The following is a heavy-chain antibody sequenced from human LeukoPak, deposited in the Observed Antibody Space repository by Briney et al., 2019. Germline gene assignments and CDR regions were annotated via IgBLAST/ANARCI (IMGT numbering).Heavy chain of an antibody. CDR2: IIPIFGTA. J-gene: IGHJ4*02. CDR3: ARAPHYNGSGPYYFGY. D-gene: IGHD3-10*01. V-gene: IGHV1-69*13. Sequence: SVKVSCKASGGTFSSYAISWVRQAPGQGLEWMGGIIPIFGTANYAQKFQGRVTITADESTSTAYMELSSLRSEDTAVYYFARAPHYNGSGPYYFGYWGQGTLVTVPS. CDR1: GGTFSSYA.